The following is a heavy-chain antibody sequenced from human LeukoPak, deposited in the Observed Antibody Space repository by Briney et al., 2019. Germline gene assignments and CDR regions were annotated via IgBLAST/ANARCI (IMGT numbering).Heavy chain of an antibody. CDR2: IYYSGST. CDR3: ARTLPRGSSTRVYYFDY. J-gene: IGHJ4*02. CDR1: GGSFSGYY. D-gene: IGHD2-2*01. V-gene: IGHV4-59*01. Sequence: PSETLSLTCAVYGGSFSGYYWSWIRQPPGKGLEWIGYIYYSGSTNYNPSLKSRVTISVDTSKNQFSLKLSSVTAADTAVYYCARTLPRGSSTRVYYFDYWGQGTLVTVSS.